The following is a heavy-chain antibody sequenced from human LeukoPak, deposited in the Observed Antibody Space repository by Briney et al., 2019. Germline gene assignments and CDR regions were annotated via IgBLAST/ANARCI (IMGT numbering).Heavy chain of an antibody. CDR3: ARVPEYYDFWSGPADGMDV. CDR2: IYYSGST. Sequence: SETLSLTCTVSGGSISSYYWSWIRQPPGKGLEWIGYIYYSGSTNYNPSLKSRVTISVDTSKNQSSLKLSSVTAADTAVYYCARVPEYYDFWSGPADGMDVWGQGTTVTVSS. CDR1: GGSISSYY. D-gene: IGHD3-3*01. J-gene: IGHJ6*02. V-gene: IGHV4-59*01.